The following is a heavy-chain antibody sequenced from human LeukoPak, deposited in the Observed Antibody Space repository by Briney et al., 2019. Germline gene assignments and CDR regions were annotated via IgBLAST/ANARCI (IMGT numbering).Heavy chain of an antibody. J-gene: IGHJ4*02. V-gene: IGHV4-39*07. CDR3: ARYCSGGSCYAGFDY. CDR2: INHSGST. D-gene: IGHD2-15*01. Sequence: SETLSLTCTVSGGSISSATYYWSWIRQPPGKGLEWIGEINHSGSTNYNPSLKSRVTISVDTSKNQFSLKLNSVTAADTAVYYCARYCSGGSCYAGFDYWGQGTLVTVSS. CDR1: GGSISSATYY.